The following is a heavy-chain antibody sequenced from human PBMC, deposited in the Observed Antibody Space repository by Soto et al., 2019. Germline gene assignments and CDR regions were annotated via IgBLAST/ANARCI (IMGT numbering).Heavy chain of an antibody. CDR3: ARDTFGYYSMDV. CDR2: ISSSGGII. J-gene: IGHJ6*02. D-gene: IGHD3-16*01. Sequence: GGSLRLSCTASGFTFSSYSMNWVRQAPGKGLEWVSYISSSGGIIYYADSVRGRFTISRDNDMKSLYLQMNSLRDEDTAVYFCARDTFGYYSMDVWGQGTTVTVSS. CDR1: GFTFSSYS. V-gene: IGHV3-48*02.